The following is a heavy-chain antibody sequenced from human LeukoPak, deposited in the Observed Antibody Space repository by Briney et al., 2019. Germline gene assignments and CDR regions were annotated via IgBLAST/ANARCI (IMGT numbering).Heavy chain of an antibody. V-gene: IGHV3-66*01. Sequence: GGSLRLSCAASGLTVGFKCMSWVRQAPGKGLEWVSIIYSGGSSYYADSVKGRFTVSRDTSKNTLYLQVNSLRAEDTAVYYCATRPDGNDVPYFDYWGQGTLVTVSS. CDR2: IYSGGSS. J-gene: IGHJ4*02. D-gene: IGHD5-12*01. CDR3: ATRPDGNDVPYFDY. CDR1: GLTVGFKC.